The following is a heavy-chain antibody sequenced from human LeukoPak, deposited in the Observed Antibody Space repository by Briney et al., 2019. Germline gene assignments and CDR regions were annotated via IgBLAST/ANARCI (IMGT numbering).Heavy chain of an antibody. D-gene: IGHD4-17*01. CDR1: GFTFSSYA. CDR3: ARDANGDYVLTG. J-gene: IGHJ4*02. V-gene: IGHV3-30*04. CDR2: ISYDGSNK. Sequence: GGSLRLSCAASGFTFSSYAMHWVRQAPGKGLEWVAVISYDGSNKYYADSVKGRFTISRDNSKNTLYLQMNSLRAEDTAVYYCARDANGDYVLTGWGQETLVTVSS.